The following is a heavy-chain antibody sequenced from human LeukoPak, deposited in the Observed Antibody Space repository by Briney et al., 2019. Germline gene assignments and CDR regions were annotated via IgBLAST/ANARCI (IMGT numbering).Heavy chain of an antibody. CDR2: IIPILGIA. Sequence: SVKVPCKASGYTFTSYDINWVRQATGQGLEWMGRIIPILGIANYAQKFQGRVTITADKSTSTAYMELSSLRSEDTAVYYCARDIGEAGDYYDSSGYSHGFDYWGQGTLVTVSS. CDR1: GYTFTSYD. J-gene: IGHJ4*02. V-gene: IGHV1-69*04. D-gene: IGHD3-22*01. CDR3: ARDIGEAGDYYDSSGYSHGFDY.